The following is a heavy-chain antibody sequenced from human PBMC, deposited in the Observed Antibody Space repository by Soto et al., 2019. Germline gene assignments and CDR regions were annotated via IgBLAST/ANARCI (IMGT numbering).Heavy chain of an antibody. D-gene: IGHD2-2*01. Sequence: PGGSLRLSCAASGFTFSSYSMNWVRQAPGKGLEWVSYISSSSSTIYYADSVKGGFTISRDNAKNSLYLQMNSLRDEDTAVYYCARVYCSSTSCTLGQNYYYGMDVWGQGTTVTVSS. J-gene: IGHJ6*02. V-gene: IGHV3-48*02. CDR1: GFTFSSYS. CDR3: ARVYCSSTSCTLGQNYYYGMDV. CDR2: ISSSSSTI.